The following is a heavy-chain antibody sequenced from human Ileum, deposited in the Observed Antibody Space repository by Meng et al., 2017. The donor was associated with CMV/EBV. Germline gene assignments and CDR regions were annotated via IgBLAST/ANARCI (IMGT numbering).Heavy chain of an antibody. CDR1: GFTFRNNW. CDR2: INGDGSIR. V-gene: IGHV3-74*03. J-gene: IGHJ3*01. Sequence: GGSLRLSCVPSGFTFRNNWMHWVRQAPGKGLVWVSRINGDGSIREYADSVKGRLTISRDNAKDTLYLQMNSLRAEDTAVYYCVREMWSNDVWGRGIMVTVSS. D-gene: IGHD3-3*01. CDR3: VREMWSNDV.